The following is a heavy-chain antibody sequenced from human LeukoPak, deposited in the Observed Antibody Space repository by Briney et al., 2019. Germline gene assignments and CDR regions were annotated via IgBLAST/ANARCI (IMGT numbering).Heavy chain of an antibody. D-gene: IGHD6-13*01. Sequence: PGGSLRLSCAASGFTFSSYSMNWVRQAPGKGLEWVSYISSSSSTIYYADSVKGRFTISRDNAKNSLYLQMNSLRAEDTAVYYCARTIGYSSSWYNDYWGQGTLVTVSS. CDR2: ISSSSSTI. V-gene: IGHV3-48*04. J-gene: IGHJ4*02. CDR1: GFTFSSYS. CDR3: ARTIGYSSSWYNDY.